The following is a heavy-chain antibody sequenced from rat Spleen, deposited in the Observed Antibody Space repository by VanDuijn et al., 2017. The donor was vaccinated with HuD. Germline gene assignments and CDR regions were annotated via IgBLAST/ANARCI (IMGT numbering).Heavy chain of an antibody. CDR2: ISYDGGST. J-gene: IGHJ2*01. D-gene: IGHD5-1*01. CDR3: TTSGSWNYFDY. Sequence: EVQLVESGGGLVQPGRSLKLSCAASGFTFSDYAMAWVRQAPKKGLEWVASISYDGGSTYYRDSVKGRFTISRDNAKSSLYLQMDSLRSEDTATYYCTTSGSWNYFDYWGQGVMVTVSS. V-gene: IGHV5-20*01. CDR1: GFTFSDYA.